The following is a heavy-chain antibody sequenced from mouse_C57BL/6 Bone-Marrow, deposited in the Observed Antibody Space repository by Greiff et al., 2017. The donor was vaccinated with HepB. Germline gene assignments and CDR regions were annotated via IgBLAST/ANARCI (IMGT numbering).Heavy chain of an antibody. Sequence: QVQLQQPGAELVKPGASVKMSCKASGYTFTSYWITWVKQRPGQGLEWIGDIYPGSGSTNYNEKFKSKATLTVDTSSSTAYMQLSSLTSEDSAVYYCARRGGPHYYAMDYWGQGTSVTVSS. CDR1: GYTFTSYW. J-gene: IGHJ4*01. CDR2: IYPGSGST. CDR3: ARRGGPHYYAMDY. D-gene: IGHD6-1*01. V-gene: IGHV1-55*01.